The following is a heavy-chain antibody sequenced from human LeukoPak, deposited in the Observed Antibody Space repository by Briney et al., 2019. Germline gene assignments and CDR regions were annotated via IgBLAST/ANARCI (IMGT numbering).Heavy chain of an antibody. CDR2: ISSSSSYI. CDR3: ASRVVTATFDAFDI. Sequence: GGSLRPSCAASGFTFSTYSMNWVRQAPGKGLEWVSSISSSSSYIYYADSVKGRFTISRDNAKNSLYLQMNNLRAEDTAVYYCASRVVTATFDAFDIWGQGTMVTVSS. V-gene: IGHV3-21*01. CDR1: GFTFSTYS. D-gene: IGHD2-21*02. J-gene: IGHJ3*02.